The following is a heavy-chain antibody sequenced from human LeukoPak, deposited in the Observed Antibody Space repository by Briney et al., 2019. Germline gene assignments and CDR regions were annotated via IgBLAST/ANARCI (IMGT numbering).Heavy chain of an antibody. CDR3: ASSGVGIGYCSGGSCYEPTDYYYYMDV. V-gene: IGHV4-39*01. CDR1: GGSISSSSYY. Sequence: SETLSLTCTVSGGSISSSSYYWGWIRQPPGKGLEWIGSIYYSGSTYYNPSLKSRVTISVDTSKNQFSLKLSSVTAADTAVYYCASSGVGIGYCSGGSCYEPTDYYYYMDVWGKGTTVTISS. CDR2: IYYSGST. D-gene: IGHD2-15*01. J-gene: IGHJ6*03.